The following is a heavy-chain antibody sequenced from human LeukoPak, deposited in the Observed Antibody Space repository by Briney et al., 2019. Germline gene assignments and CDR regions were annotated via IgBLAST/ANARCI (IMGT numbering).Heavy chain of an antibody. D-gene: IGHD3-22*01. CDR2: INPSGGST. V-gene: IGHV1-46*01. CDR3: ARDGPMEGYYYDSSGFDY. Sequence: GASVKVSCKASGYTFTSYYMHWVRQAPGQGLEWMGIINPSGGSTSYAQKFQGRVTMTRDMSTSTVYMELSSLRSEDTAVYYCARDGPMEGYYYDSSGFDYWGQGTLVTVSS. J-gene: IGHJ4*02. CDR1: GYTFTSYY.